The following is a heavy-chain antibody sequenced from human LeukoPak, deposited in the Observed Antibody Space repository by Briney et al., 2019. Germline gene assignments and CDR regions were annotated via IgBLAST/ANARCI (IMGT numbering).Heavy chain of an antibody. D-gene: IGHD3-10*01. CDR3: AKTRFGESGFDY. Sequence: GGYLSLSCAASGFTFSSYAMSWVRLAPGKGLEWVSAISGSGGSTYYADSVKGRLTISRDNSKNTLYLQMNSLRAEDTAVYYCAKTRFGESGFDYWGQGTLVTVSS. J-gene: IGHJ4*02. CDR1: GFTFSSYA. V-gene: IGHV3-23*01. CDR2: ISGSGGST.